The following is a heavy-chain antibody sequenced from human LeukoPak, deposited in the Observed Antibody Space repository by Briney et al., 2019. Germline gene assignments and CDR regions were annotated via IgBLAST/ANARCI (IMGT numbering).Heavy chain of an antibody. CDR2: ISGGGDII. V-gene: IGHV3-11*01. CDR1: GFTFSDYY. J-gene: IGHJ4*02. D-gene: IGHD5-24*01. Sequence: GGSLRLSCAASGFTFSDYYMSWIRQAPGKGLEWVSYISGGGDIIYYADSVKGRSTIPRDNAKNTLFLQMNSLRAEDTAVYYCARLPNYYFDSWDQGTQVTVSS. CDR3: ARLPNYYFDS.